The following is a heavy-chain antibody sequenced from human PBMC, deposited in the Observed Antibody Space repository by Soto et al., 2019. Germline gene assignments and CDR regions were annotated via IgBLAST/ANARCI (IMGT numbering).Heavy chain of an antibody. CDR3: AKDGGTYGLDY. Sequence: GGSRRLSCSASGFTFSRYGMHLVRQAPGKGLEWVAVISYDGSSKNYADSVKGRFTISRDNSKNTLYLQMSSLRAEDTAVYYCAKDGGTYGLDYWGQGTLVTVSS. D-gene: IGHD1-26*01. CDR1: GFTFSRYG. J-gene: IGHJ4*02. CDR2: ISYDGSSK. V-gene: IGHV3-30*18.